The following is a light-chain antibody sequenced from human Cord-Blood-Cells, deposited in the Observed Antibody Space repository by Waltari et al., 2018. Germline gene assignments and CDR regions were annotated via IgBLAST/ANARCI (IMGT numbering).Light chain of an antibody. CDR1: SPNIGNHY. Sequence: QSVLTQPPSVSAAPGQKVTISCSGSSPNIGNHYLSLYQQPPGTAPQRLIYDNNKRPSGIPDRFSGSKSGTSATLGITGLQTGDEADYYCGTWDSSLSVWVFGGGTKLTVL. CDR3: GTWDSSLSVWV. J-gene: IGLJ3*02. V-gene: IGLV1-51*01. CDR2: DNN.